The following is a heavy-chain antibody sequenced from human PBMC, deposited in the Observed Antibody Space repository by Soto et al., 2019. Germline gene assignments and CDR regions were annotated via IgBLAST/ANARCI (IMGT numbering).Heavy chain of an antibody. D-gene: IGHD6-19*01. CDR3: ARRAFSGWYALGYFDY. Sequence: SETLSLTCTVSGGSISSYYWSWIRQPPGKGLEWIGYIYYSGSTNNNPSLKSRVTISVDTSKNQFSLKLSSVTAADTAVYYCARRAFSGWYALGYFDYWGQGTLVTVSS. V-gene: IGHV4-59*08. CDR1: GGSISSYY. CDR2: IYYSGST. J-gene: IGHJ4*02.